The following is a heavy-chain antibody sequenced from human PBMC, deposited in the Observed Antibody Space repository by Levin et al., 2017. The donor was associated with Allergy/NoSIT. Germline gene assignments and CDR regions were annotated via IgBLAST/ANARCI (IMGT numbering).Heavy chain of an antibody. CDR2: VYHTGST. V-gene: IGHV4-39*01. D-gene: IGHD1-14*01. J-gene: IGHJ6*02. Sequence: SETLSLTCTVSDSIISNNYYWGWIRQPPGKGLEWIGSVYHTGSTYYNPSLKTRVSISADTSKNQFSLKLSSVTAADTAVYYCATLAPLAHFWGQGTTVTVSS. CDR1: DSIISNNYY. CDR3: ATLAPLAHF.